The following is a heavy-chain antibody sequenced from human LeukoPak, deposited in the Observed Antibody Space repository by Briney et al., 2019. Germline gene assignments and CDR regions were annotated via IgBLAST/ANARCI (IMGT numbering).Heavy chain of an antibody. J-gene: IGHJ4*02. Sequence: PSETLSLTCTVSGGSISSGGYYWSWIRQPPGKGLEWIGYIYHSGSTYYNPSLKSRVTISIDTSKNQFSLKLSSVTAADTAVYYCARGPGMATIKDWGQGTLVTVSS. CDR2: IYHSGST. V-gene: IGHV4-30-2*01. CDR3: ARGPGMATIKD. CDR1: GGSISSGGYY. D-gene: IGHD5-24*01.